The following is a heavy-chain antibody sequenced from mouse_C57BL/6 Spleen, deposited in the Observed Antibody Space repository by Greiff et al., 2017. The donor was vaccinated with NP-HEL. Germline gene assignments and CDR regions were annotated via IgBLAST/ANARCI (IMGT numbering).Heavy chain of an antibody. CDR1: GYTFTSYW. V-gene: IGHV1-50*01. J-gene: IGHJ2*01. CDR3: ARSGGVRRDGTVDY. CDR2: IDPSDSYT. D-gene: IGHD2-14*01. Sequence: VQLQQPGAELVKPGASVKLSCKASGYTFTSYWMQWVKQRPGQGLEWIGEIDPSDSYTNYNQKFKGKATLTVDTSSSTAYMQLSSLTSEDSAVYYCARSGGVRRDGTVDYWGQGTTLTVSS.